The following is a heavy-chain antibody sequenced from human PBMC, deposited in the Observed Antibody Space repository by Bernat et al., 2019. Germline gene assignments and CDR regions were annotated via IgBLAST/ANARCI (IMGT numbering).Heavy chain of an antibody. CDR3: ARLRRGVVPAAIKPGYYYMDV. J-gene: IGHJ6*03. CDR2: IHHSGST. Sequence: QLQLQESGPGLVKPSETLSLTCTVSGGSISSSSYYWGWIRQPPGKGLEWIGSIHHSGSTYYNPSLKSRVTVSVDTSKNQFSLKLSSVTAADTAVYYCARLRRGVVPAAIKPGYYYMDVWGKGTTVTVSS. V-gene: IGHV4-39*01. CDR1: GGSISSSSYY. D-gene: IGHD2-2*01.